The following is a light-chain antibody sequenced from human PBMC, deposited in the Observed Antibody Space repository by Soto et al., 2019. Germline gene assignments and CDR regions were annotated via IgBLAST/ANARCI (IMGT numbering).Light chain of an antibody. V-gene: IGKV1-5*01. Sequence: DIQMTQSPSTLSASVGDRVSITCRASQSISDWLDWYQQKPGEAPKLLIYDASRLESGAPSRFSGRGSGTEFILTISRLQPDDFATYYCQQYSSYRHTFGQGTRLDI. CDR1: QSISDW. J-gene: IGKJ2*01. CDR2: DAS. CDR3: QQYSSYRHT.